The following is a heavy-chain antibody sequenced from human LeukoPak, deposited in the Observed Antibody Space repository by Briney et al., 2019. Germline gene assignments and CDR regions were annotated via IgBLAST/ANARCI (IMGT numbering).Heavy chain of an antibody. Sequence: GGPLRLSCEASGFTFSSYGMHWVRQAPGKGLEWVAVIWYDGSNKYYADSVKGRFTISRDNSKNTLYLQMNSLRAEDTAVYYCARAPYDILTPSYYYGMDVWGQGTTVTVSS. CDR2: IWYDGSNK. CDR1: GFTFSSYG. J-gene: IGHJ6*02. CDR3: ARAPYDILTPSYYYGMDV. V-gene: IGHV3-33*01. D-gene: IGHD3-9*01.